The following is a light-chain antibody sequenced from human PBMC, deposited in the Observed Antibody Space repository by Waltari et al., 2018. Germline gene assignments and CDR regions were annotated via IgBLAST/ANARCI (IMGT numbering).Light chain of an antibody. CDR2: DAS. Sequence: EIVLTQSPVTLSLSPGERATLSCSASQSVSTSLAWYQQKPGQAPRLLIYDASNTATAIPARFSGSGSGTDFTLTISSLKPEDFAVYYCQQRYNWPPVLTFGGGTKVEIK. CDR3: QQRYNWPPVLT. CDR1: QSVSTS. J-gene: IGKJ4*01. V-gene: IGKV3-11*01.